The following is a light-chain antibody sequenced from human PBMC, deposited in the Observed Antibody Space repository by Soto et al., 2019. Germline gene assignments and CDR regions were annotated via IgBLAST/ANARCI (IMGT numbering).Light chain of an antibody. V-gene: IGKV1-39*01. Sequence: DIQMTQSPSSLSASVGDRVTITCRASQSISTSLNWYQQKPGKAPQLLIYAASSLRNGVPSRFSGSGSGTDFALTISSLQPEDFASYYCQQGFSTPTFGQGTKLEIK. CDR3: QQGFSTPT. CDR1: QSISTS. J-gene: IGKJ2*01. CDR2: AAS.